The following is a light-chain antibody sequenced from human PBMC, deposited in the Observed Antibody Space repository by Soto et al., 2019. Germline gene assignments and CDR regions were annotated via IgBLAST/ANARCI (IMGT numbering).Light chain of an antibody. CDR1: QAVNPW. CDR3: QQYYSRES. CDR2: KTS. V-gene: IGKV1-5*03. J-gene: IGKJ1*01. Sequence: DIQMTQSPSIVSASVGDTVTITCRASQAVNPWLAWHQQKAGKVPRVLIYKTSDLENGVPSRFSGSGSGTEFPLTISNLQPADVATYYCQQYYSRESFGQGTKV.